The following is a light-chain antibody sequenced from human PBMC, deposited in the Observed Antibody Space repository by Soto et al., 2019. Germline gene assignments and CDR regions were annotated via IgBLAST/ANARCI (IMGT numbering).Light chain of an antibody. CDR3: QQYGSSPQIT. Sequence: EIVLTQSPGTLSLSPGERASLSCRASQAVGGTYLAWYQHKSGQAPRLLIYGASNRAAGIPDRFGGSGSGTDFTLTISRLEPEDFAVYYCQQYGSSPQITFGQRTRPE. CDR2: GAS. V-gene: IGKV3-20*01. CDR1: QAVGGTY. J-gene: IGKJ5*01.